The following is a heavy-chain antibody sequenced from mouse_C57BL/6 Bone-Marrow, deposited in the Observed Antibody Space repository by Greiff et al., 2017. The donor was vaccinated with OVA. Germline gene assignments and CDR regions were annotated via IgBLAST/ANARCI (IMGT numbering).Heavy chain of an antibody. D-gene: IGHD2-14*01. CDR1: GFSFNTYA. CDR3: VRQGISNYCDD. Sequence: EVKLVESGGGLVQPKGSLKLSCAASGFSFNTYAMNWVRQAPGTGLEWVARIRSKSNNYATYYADSVKDRFTISRDDSESMRYLQMNNLKTEDTAMYYCVRQGISNYCDDGGKGTTRTVSS. J-gene: IGHJ2*01. CDR2: IRSKSNNYAT. V-gene: IGHV10-1*01.